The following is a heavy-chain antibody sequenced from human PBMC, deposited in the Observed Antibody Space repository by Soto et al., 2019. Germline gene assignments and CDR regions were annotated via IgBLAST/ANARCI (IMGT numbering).Heavy chain of an antibody. CDR3: AADSGTYYDFWSGYSDY. CDR1: GFTFTSSA. J-gene: IGHJ4*02. V-gene: IGHV1-58*01. Sequence: SVKVSCKASGFTFTSSAVQWVRQARGQRLEWIGWIVVGSGNTNYAQKFQERVTITRDMSTSTAYMELSSLRSEDTAVYYCAADSGTYYDFWSGYSDYWGQGTLVTVSS. CDR2: IVVGSGNT. D-gene: IGHD3-3*01.